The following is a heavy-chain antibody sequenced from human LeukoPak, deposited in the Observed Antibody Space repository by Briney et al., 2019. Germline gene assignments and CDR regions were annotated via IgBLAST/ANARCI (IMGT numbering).Heavy chain of an antibody. J-gene: IGHJ4*02. V-gene: IGHV3-48*03. D-gene: IGHD3-16*02. CDR3: ARVEGFIDY. Sequence: PGGSLRPSCAASGFTFSSYEMNWVRQAPGKGLEWVSYISSSGSTKYYADSVKGRFTISRDNAKNSLYLQMISLRAEDTALYYCARVEGFIDYWGQGTLVTVSS. CDR2: ISSSGSTK. CDR1: GFTFSSYE.